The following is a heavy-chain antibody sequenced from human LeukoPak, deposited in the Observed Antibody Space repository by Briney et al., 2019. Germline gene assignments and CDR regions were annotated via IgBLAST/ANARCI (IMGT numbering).Heavy chain of an antibody. D-gene: IGHD3-10*01. CDR3: ARYNTLLRGVTTSDY. CDR1: GYSFPNYG. J-gene: IGHJ4*02. V-gene: IGHV1-18*01. Sequence: ASVKVSCKASGYSFPNYGISWVRQAPGQGLEWMGRISVHNGDVIYAPKFQGRVTMTTDTSTTTAYMELRSLRFDDTAVYYRARYNTLLRGVTTSDYWGQGTLVTVSS. CDR2: ISVHNGDV.